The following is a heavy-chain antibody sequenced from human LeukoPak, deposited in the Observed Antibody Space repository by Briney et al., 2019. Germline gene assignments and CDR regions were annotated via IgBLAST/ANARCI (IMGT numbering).Heavy chain of an antibody. Sequence: RGSLRLSCAASGFTFSSYAMSWVRQAPGKGLEWVSVISGSGGSTYYADSVKGRFTISRDNSKNTLYLQMNSLRAEDTAVYYCAKAPGIAAAITRGRGVFDYWGQGTLVTVSS. J-gene: IGHJ4*02. D-gene: IGHD6-13*01. V-gene: IGHV3-23*01. CDR3: AKAPGIAAAITRGRGVFDY. CDR2: ISGSGGST. CDR1: GFTFSSYA.